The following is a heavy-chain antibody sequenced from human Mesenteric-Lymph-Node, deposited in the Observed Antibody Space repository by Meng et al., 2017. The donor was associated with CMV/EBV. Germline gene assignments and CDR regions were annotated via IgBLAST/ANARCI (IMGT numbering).Heavy chain of an antibody. CDR1: VASNSAG. Sequence: VASNSAGWNWIRQYPSRGLEWLGRTYYRSKWYNDYAVSVKSRITINPDTSKNQFSLQLNSVTPEDTAVYYCARGGTKADYGDYYFDYWGQGTLVTVSS. CDR2: TYYRSKWYN. V-gene: IGHV6-1*01. J-gene: IGHJ4*02. CDR3: ARGGTKADYGDYYFDY. D-gene: IGHD4-17*01.